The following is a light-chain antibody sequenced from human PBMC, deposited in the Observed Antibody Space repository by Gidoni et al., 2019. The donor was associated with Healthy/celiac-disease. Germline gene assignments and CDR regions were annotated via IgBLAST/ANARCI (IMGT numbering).Light chain of an antibody. CDR3: QQYYSTSRLT. V-gene: IGKV4-1*01. CDR2: WAS. Sequence: EIVMTQSPDSLAVSLGERATINCKSSQSVLYSSNNKNYLAWYQQKPGQPPKLLIYWASTRESGVPDRFSGSGSGTDFTLTISSLQAEDVAVYYCQQYYSTSRLTFGGGTKVEIK. J-gene: IGKJ4*01. CDR1: QSVLYSSNNKNY.